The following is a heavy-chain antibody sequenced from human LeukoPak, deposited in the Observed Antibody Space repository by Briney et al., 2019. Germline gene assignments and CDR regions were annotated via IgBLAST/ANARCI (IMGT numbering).Heavy chain of an antibody. J-gene: IGHJ6*03. D-gene: IGHD2-2*01. CDR2: IYYSGST. Sequence: SETLSLTCTVSGGSISSYYWSWIRQPPEKGLEWIGYIYYSGSTNYNPSLKSRVTISVDTSKNQFSLKLSSVTAADTAVYYCASSSPTYSTSTSFYYYYYYMDVWGKGTTVTVSS. CDR1: GGSISSYY. V-gene: IGHV4-59*01. CDR3: ASSSPTYSTSTSFYYYYYYMDV.